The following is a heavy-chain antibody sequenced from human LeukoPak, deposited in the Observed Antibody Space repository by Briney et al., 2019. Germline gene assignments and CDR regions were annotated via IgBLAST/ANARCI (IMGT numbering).Heavy chain of an antibody. CDR2: ISSSSSYI. J-gene: IGHJ4*02. CDR1: GFTFSSYS. D-gene: IGHD3-22*01. V-gene: IGHV3-21*01. Sequence: GGSLRLSCAASGFTFSSYSMNWVRQAPGKGLEWVSSISSSSSYIYYADSVKGRFTISRDNAKNSLYLQMNSLRAEDTAVYYCASQKTRYDSNGDWGQGTLVTVSS. CDR3: ASQKTRYDSNGD.